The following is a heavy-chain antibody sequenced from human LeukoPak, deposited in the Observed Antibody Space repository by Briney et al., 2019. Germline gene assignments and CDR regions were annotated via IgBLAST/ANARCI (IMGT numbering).Heavy chain of an antibody. CDR2: INHSSST. CDR1: GGSFSGYY. J-gene: IGHJ6*03. D-gene: IGHD3/OR15-3a*01. Sequence: PSETLSLTCAVYGGSFSGYYWSWIRQPPWEGLEWICEINHSSSTNYNPSRKSRVTISVDTSKKQLSLELSSVTPADTPVSFCARGTFWTGYSTLYTYSYKSYMDVWGNGTTVTVSS. CDR3: ARGTFWTGYSTLYTYSYKSYMDV. V-gene: IGHV4-34*01.